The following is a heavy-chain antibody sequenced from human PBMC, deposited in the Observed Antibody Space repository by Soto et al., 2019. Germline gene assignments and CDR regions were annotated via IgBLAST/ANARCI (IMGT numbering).Heavy chain of an antibody. CDR3: ARHHGPTTSENWFDP. D-gene: IGHD5-12*01. CDR1: GGSMSKFY. CDR2: VYATGTS. V-gene: IGHV4-4*07. Sequence: PSETLSLTCSVSGGSMSKFYWSWIRKTAGKGLEWRGRVYATGTSDYNPSLRSRIAMSVDISKKTFSLELRSLRSDDTAVYYCARHHGPTTSENWFDPWGQGTLVTVSS. J-gene: IGHJ5*02.